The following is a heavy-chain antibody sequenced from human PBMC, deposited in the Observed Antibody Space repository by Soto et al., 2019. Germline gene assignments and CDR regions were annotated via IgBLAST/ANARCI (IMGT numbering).Heavy chain of an antibody. CDR1: GGTFKTYG. CDR2: IMPFFGKT. J-gene: IGHJ4*01. Sequence: EQLVQSGAEVRKPGSSVTVSCKASGGTFKTYGVSWVRQAPGQGLEWMGGIMPFFGKTYYAQKFPALLTMSPDRDTASAYVELTSLTSDHTPTVLCTSAPRRDCYFFFD. V-gene: IGHV1-69*06. D-gene: IGHD2-15*01. CDR3: TSAPRRDCYFFFD.